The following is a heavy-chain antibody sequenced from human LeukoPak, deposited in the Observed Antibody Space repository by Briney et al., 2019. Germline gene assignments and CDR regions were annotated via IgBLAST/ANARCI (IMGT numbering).Heavy chain of an antibody. CDR2: INPSGGST. CDR3: ARAVSGVFGVVTLDY. Sequence: ASAKVSCKASGYTFTSYYMHWVRQAPGQGLEWMGIINPSGGSTSYAQKFQGRVTMTRDMSTSTVYMELSSLRSEDTAVYYCARAVSGVFGVVTLDYWGQGTLVTVSS. J-gene: IGHJ4*02. D-gene: IGHD3-3*01. CDR1: GYTFTSYY. V-gene: IGHV1-46*01.